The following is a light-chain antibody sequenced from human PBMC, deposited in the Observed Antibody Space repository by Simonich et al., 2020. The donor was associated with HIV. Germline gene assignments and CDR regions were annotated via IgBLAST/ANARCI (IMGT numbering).Light chain of an antibody. V-gene: IGKV3-15*01. J-gene: IGKJ5*01. CDR3: QQYNYWLIT. Sequence: EIVMTQSPATLSVSPGERATLSCRAGQSVSNNLAWYQQKPGQDPRLLIYGASTRATGIPARFSGSGSGTEFTLTITSMQSEDFAVYYCQQYNYWLITFGQGTRLEIK. CDR1: QSVSNN. CDR2: GAS.